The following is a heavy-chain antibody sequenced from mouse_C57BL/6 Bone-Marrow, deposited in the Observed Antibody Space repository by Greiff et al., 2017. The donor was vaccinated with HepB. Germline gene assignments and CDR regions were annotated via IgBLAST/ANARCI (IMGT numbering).Heavy chain of an antibody. D-gene: IGHD1-2*01. CDR3: ATHYYGMGY. CDR2: IDPSDSYT. V-gene: IGHV1-69*01. CDR1: GYTFTSYW. J-gene: IGHJ2*01. Sequence: QVQLQQPGAELVMPGASVKLSCKASGYTFTSYWMHWVKQRPGQGLEWIREIDPSDSYTNYNQKFKGKSTLTVDKSSSTAYMQLSSLTSEDSAVYYCATHYYGMGYWGQGTTLTVSS.